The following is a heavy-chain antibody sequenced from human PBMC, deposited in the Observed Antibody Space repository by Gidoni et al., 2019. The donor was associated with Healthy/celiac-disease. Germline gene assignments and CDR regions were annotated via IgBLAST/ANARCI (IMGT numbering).Heavy chain of an antibody. CDR3: ARRRGPGYGYPYYFDY. D-gene: IGHD5-18*01. CDR1: GYSFPSYW. Sequence: EVQLVQSGAEVKKPGESLKISCTGSGYSFPSYWIGWVRQMPGKGLEWMGIIYPGDSDNRYSPYFQGQVTISADKSISTAYLQWSSLQASDTAMYYCARRRGPGYGYPYYFDYWGQGTLVTVAS. V-gene: IGHV5-51*01. J-gene: IGHJ4*02. CDR2: IYPGDSDN.